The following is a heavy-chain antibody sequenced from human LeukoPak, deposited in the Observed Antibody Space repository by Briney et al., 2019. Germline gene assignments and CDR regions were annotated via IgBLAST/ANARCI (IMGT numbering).Heavy chain of an antibody. CDR2: IYSDGST. Sequence: GGSLRLSCAASGFTVSSNYMSWVRQAPGKGPEWVSVIYSDGSTYYAGSVKGRFTISRDTSKNTLYLQMNSLRTEDTAAYYCARDLAAGGTYPHYWGQGTLVSVSS. CDR3: ARDLAAGGTYPHY. D-gene: IGHD6-13*01. J-gene: IGHJ4*02. CDR1: GFTVSSNY. V-gene: IGHV3-53*01.